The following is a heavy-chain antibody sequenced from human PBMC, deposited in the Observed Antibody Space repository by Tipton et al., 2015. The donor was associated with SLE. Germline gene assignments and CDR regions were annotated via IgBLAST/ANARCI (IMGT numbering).Heavy chain of an antibody. CDR1: GCSISSGYY. Sequence: TLSLTCAVSGCSISSGYYWGWIRQPPGKGLEWIGSIYHSGSTYYNPSLKSRVTISVDTSKNQFSLKLSSVTAADTAVYYCAADYGDYADPLGYWGQGTLVTVSS. J-gene: IGHJ4*02. V-gene: IGHV4-38-2*01. CDR3: AADYGDYADPLGY. CDR2: IYHSGST. D-gene: IGHD4-17*01.